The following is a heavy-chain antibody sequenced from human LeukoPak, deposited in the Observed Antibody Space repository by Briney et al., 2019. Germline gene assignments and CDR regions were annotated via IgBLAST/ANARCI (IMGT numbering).Heavy chain of an antibody. D-gene: IGHD3-10*01. J-gene: IGHJ4*02. V-gene: IGHV1-2*02. CDR1: GYTFTGYY. CDR3: ARASITMVRGVPYYFDY. CDR2: INPNSGGT. Sequence: ASVKVSCKASGYTFTGYYMHWVRQAPGQGLEWMGWINPNSGGTNYAQKFQGRVTMTRDTSISTAYMELSRLRSDDTAVYYCARASITMVRGVPYYFDYWGQGTLVTVSS.